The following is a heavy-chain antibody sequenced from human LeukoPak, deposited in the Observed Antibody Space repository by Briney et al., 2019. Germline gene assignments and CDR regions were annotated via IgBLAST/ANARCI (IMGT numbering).Heavy chain of an antibody. J-gene: IGHJ5*02. CDR2: IYYSGST. Sequence: PSETLSLTCTVSGGSISSGGYYWSWIRQHPGKGLEWIGYIYYSGSTYYNPSLKSRVTISVDTSKNQFSLKLSSVTAADTAVYYCARLFVRGGAFDPWGQGTLVTVSS. CDR3: ARLFVRGGAFDP. V-gene: IGHV4-31*03. D-gene: IGHD2-21*01. CDR1: GGSISSGGYY.